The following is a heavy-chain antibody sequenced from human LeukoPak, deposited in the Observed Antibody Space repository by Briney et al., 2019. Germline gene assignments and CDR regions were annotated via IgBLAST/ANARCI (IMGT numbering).Heavy chain of an antibody. D-gene: IGHD2-2*01. CDR3: ARGGSTIVVVPASNLPSDY. CDR1: GYTFTSYD. V-gene: IGHV1-2*02. J-gene: IGHJ4*02. Sequence: ASVKVSCKTSGYTFTSYDINWVRQATGQGLEWMGWINPNTGATNYAQKFQGRVTMTRDTSISAAFLELSMLTSDDTAVYYCARGGSTIVVVPASNLPSDYWGQGTLVTVSP. CDR2: INPNTGAT.